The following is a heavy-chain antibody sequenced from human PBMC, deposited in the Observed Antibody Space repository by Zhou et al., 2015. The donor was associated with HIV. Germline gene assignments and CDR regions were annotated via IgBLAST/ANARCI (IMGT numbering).Heavy chain of an antibody. V-gene: IGHV1-18*01. D-gene: IGHD2-2*01. CDR1: GYPFTSYG. CDR3: ARVPMYCSRTTCYVGWFDP. Sequence: QVQLMQSGAELKKPGASVTVSCKTSGYPFTSYGITWVRQAPGQGLEWMGWISTYKGDTDYAQNLQGRVTMTADTSTSTAYLDLRSLTFDDTAVYYCARVPMYCSRTTCYVGWFDPWGQGTLVTVSS. J-gene: IGHJ5*02. CDR2: ISTYKGDT.